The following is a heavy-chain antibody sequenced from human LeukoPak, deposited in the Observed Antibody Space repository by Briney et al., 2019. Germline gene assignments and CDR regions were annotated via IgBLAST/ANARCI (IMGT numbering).Heavy chain of an antibody. J-gene: IGHJ1*01. V-gene: IGHV3-20*04. D-gene: IGHD5-18*01. CDR3: ARDPKISYGLGSNEY. Sequence: GGSLRLSCAGTGFTFNDYGMAWVRQAPGKGLEWVCGINWNGVHMEYSDSVKGRFTISRDNAKKTLHLQMDSLRVEDTALYYCARDPKISYGLGSNEYWAHGTQVTVSS. CDR2: INWNGVHM. CDR1: GFTFNDYG.